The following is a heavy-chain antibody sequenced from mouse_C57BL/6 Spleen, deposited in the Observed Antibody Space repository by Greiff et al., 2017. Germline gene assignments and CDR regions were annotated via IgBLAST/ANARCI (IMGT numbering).Heavy chain of an antibody. D-gene: IGHD1-1*01. Sequence: DVKLMESGPELVKPGASVKISCKASGYSFTGYYMHWVKQSHGNILDWIGYIYPYNGVSSYNQKFKGKATLTVDKSSSTAYMELRSLTSEDSAVYYCARGGPTTVVAHFDYWGQGTTLTVSA. V-gene: IGHV1-31*01. J-gene: IGHJ2*01. CDR1: GYSFTGYY. CDR3: ARGGPTTVVAHFDY. CDR2: IYPYNGVS.